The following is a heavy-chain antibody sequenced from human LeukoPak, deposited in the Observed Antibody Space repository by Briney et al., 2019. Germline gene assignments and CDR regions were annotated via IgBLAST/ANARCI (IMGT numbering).Heavy chain of an antibody. CDR1: GFTFSSYA. V-gene: IGHV3-23*01. D-gene: IGHD3-3*01. J-gene: IGHJ6*03. CDR2: ISGSGGST. Sequence: PGGSLRLSCAASGFTFSSYAMSWVRQAPGKGLEWVSAISGSGGSTYYADSVKGRFTISRDNSKNTLYLQMNSLRAEDTAVYYCAKGGGTIFGVVSGYMDVWGKGTTVTVSS. CDR3: AKGGGTIFGVVSGYMDV.